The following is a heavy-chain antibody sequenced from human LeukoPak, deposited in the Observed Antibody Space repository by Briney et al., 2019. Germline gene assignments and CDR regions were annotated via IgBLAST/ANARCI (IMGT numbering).Heavy chain of an antibody. CDR2: INWNSDSI. J-gene: IGHJ4*02. D-gene: IGHD5-12*01. V-gene: IGHV3-9*01. CDR3: AINGGGDSGYGNFDY. Sequence: GGSLRLPCAVSGFTFDDYAMHWVRQVPGKGLEWVSGINWNSDSIGYADSVKGRFTTSRDNAKNSLYLQMNSLRAEDTAFYYCAINGGGDSGYGNFDYWGQGTLVTVSS. CDR1: GFTFDDYA.